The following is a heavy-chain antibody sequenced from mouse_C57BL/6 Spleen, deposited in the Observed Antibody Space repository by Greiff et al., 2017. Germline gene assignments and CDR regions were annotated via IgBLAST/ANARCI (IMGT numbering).Heavy chain of an antibody. Sequence: DVMLVESGGDLVKPGGSLKLSCAASGFTFSSYGMSWVRQTPDKRLEWVATISSGGSYTYYPDSVKGRFTISRDNAKNTLYLQMSSLKSEDTAMYYGARQDSSGPYYYAMDYWGQGTSVTVSS. D-gene: IGHD3-2*02. CDR2: ISSGGSYT. J-gene: IGHJ4*01. CDR1: GFTFSSYG. V-gene: IGHV5-6*02. CDR3: ARQDSSGPYYYAMDY.